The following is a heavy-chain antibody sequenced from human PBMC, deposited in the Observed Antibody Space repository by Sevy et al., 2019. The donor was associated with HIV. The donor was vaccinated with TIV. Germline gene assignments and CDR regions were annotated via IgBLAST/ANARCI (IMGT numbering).Heavy chain of an antibody. J-gene: IGHJ4*02. CDR1: GFAFSDYY. V-gene: IGHV3-11*06. CDR3: ARINSGWDYFGY. D-gene: IGHD6-25*01. CDR2: ISGLTNYI. Sequence: GGSLRLSCAASGFAFSDYYMNWIRQAPGKGLEWVSCISGLTNYINYADSVQGRFTISRDNAKNSVYLQLNSLRAEDTAAYYCARINSGWDYFGYWGQGTPVTVSS.